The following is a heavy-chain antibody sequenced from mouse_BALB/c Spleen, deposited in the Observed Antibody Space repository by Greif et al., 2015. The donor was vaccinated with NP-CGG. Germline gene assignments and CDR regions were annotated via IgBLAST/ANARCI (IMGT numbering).Heavy chain of an antibody. D-gene: IGHD2-14*01. J-gene: IGHJ3*01. V-gene: IGHV5-6-5*01. CDR1: GFTFSSYA. Sequence: EVKLVESGGGLVKPGGSLKLSCAASGFTFSSYAMSWVRQTPEKRLEWVASISSGGSTYYPDSVKGRFTISRDNARNILYLQMSSLRSEDTAMYYCARKDYRYDGAWFAYWGQGTLVTVSA. CDR3: ARKDYRYDGAWFAY. CDR2: ISSGGST.